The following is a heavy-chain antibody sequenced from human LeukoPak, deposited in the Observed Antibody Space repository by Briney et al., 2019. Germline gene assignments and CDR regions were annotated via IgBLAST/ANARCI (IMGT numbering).Heavy chain of an antibody. CDR2: IYYSGST. D-gene: IGHD6-6*01. J-gene: IGHJ4*02. CDR1: GGSISSYY. V-gene: IGHV4-59*01. Sequence: SETLSLTCTVSGGSISSYYWSWIRQPPGKGLEWIGYIYYSGSTNYNPSLESRVTISVDTSKNQFSLKLSSVTAADTAVYYCASSPVAARPLPDYWGRGTLVTVSS. CDR3: ASSPVAARPLPDY.